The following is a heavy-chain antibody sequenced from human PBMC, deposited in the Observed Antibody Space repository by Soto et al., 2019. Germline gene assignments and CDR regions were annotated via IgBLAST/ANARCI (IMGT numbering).Heavy chain of an antibody. D-gene: IGHD1-26*01. V-gene: IGHV3-21*04. CDR2: ISSSSSYI. J-gene: IGHJ3*02. CDR1: GFTFSSYS. Sequence: PGGSLRLSCAASGFTFSSYSMNWVRQAPGKGLEWVSSISSSSSYIYYADSVKGRFTISRDNAKNSLYLQMNSLRAEDTAVYYCAKDQNKREWELLQPDAFDIWGQGTMVTVSS. CDR3: AKDQNKREWELLQPDAFDI.